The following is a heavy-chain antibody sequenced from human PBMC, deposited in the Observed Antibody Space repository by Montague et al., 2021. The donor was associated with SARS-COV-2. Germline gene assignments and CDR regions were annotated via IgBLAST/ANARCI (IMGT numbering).Heavy chain of an antibody. D-gene: IGHD2/OR15-2a*01. Sequence: SLSLSCAASGFTFSIYAMSWVRQAPGKGPQWVSTFTGGNTFYADSVKGXFTIPRDNYKNTLYLQMNSLGAEDTAIYYCAKAEESGNYLSVGLDSWGPGTLVTVSS. CDR1: GFTFSIYA. CDR3: AKAEESGNYLSVGLDS. CDR2: FTGGNT. V-gene: IGHV3-23*01. J-gene: IGHJ4*02.